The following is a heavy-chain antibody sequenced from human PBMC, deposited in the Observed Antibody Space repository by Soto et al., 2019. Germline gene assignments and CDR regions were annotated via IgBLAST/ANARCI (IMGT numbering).Heavy chain of an antibody. Sequence: GRSMRLSCSASGFSLGSYAMHWVRQDTGPGPEYVSAISSNGGSTYYADSVKGRFTISRDNSTNTLYLKMRSLRAEDTAVYYCVKVRNCNYVSPLDYWGQVTLGTVSS. D-gene: IGHD1-7*01. CDR2: ISSNGGST. CDR1: GFSLGSYA. J-gene: IGHJ4*02. V-gene: IGHV3-64D*06. CDR3: VKVRNCNYVSPLDY.